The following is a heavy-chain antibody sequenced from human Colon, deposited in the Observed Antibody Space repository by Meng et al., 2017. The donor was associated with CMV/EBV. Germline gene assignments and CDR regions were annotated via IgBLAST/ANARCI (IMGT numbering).Heavy chain of an antibody. V-gene: IGHV3-74*01. CDR2: VTPDGGAT. D-gene: IGHD3-3*01. CDR1: GFTFSYYW. J-gene: IGHJ4*02. CDR3: ARGRIIFGVVTPPTY. Sequence: GGSLRLSCATSGFTFSYYWMHWVRQVPGKGLVWLSRVTPDGGATSIADSVKGRFIISRDNAKNTLYLQMNSLRAEDTAVYYCARGRIIFGVVTPPTYWGQGTLVTVSS.